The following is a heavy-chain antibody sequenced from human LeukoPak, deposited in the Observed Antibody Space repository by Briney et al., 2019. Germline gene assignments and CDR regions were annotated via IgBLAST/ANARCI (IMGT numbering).Heavy chain of an antibody. V-gene: IGHV3-53*01. CDR2: LYSDGNT. CDR1: GFNVRSNF. J-gene: IGHJ4*02. Sequence: GGSLRLSCAASGFNVRSNFMAWVRQAPGKGLEWVSVLYSDGNTKYADSVQGRFTISRDNSKNTLYLETNSLSPDDTAVYYCARGVEPLAANTLAYWGQGTLVTVSS. CDR3: ARGVEPLAANTLAY. D-gene: IGHD1-14*01.